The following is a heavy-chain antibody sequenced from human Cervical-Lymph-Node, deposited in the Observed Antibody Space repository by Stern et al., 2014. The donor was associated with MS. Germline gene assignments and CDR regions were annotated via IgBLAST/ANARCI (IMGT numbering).Heavy chain of an antibody. D-gene: IGHD1-1*01. CDR2: ISDDGRKK. CDR1: GFTFSTYA. J-gene: IGHJ4*01. V-gene: IGHV3-30*04. Sequence: VQLVESGGGVVQPGKSLRLSCATSGFTFSTYAIHWVRQSPGKGLEWVATISDDGRKKFYADTVKGRFTVSRDNSKNTLFLHMGSLRTDDTAVYYCAREILEFYFD. CDR3: AREILEFYFD.